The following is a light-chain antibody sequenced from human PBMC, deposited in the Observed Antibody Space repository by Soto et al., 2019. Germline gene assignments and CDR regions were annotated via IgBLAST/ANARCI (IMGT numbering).Light chain of an antibody. V-gene: IGKV3-15*01. CDR3: QQYNNWPRT. CDR2: GAS. J-gene: IGKJ1*01. CDR1: QTVRNN. Sequence: EFVLTHSQGTLSFSPPERGTLXRTPSQTVRNNYLAWYHQKPGQAPRLLIYGASTRATGIPARFSGSGSGTEFTLTINSLQSEDFAVYYCQQYNNWPRTFGQGTKVDNK.